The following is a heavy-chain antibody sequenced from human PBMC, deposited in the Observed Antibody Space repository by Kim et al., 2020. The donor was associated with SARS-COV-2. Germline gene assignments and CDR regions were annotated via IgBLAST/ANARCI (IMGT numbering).Heavy chain of an antibody. J-gene: IGHJ4*02. D-gene: IGHD6-19*01. CDR3: AKARIAVAGSNLDFDY. V-gene: IGHV3-23*01. Sequence: VKGRFTISRDNSKNTLYLQMNSLRAEDTAVYYCAKARIAVAGSNLDFDYWGQGTLVTVSS.